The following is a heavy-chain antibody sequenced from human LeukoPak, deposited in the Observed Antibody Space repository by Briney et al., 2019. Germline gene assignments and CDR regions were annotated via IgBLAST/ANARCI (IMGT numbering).Heavy chain of an antibody. V-gene: IGHV1-2*02. J-gene: IGHJ5*02. CDR2: INPNSGGT. D-gene: IGHD1-26*01. CDR1: GYTFTGYY. Sequence: ASVKVSCKASGYTFTGYYMHWVRQAPGQGLEWMGWINPNSGGTNYAQKFQGRVTMTRDTSISTAYMELSRLRSDDTAVYYCARDRGVGATLNWFDPWDQGTLVTVSS. CDR3: ARDRGVGATLNWFDP.